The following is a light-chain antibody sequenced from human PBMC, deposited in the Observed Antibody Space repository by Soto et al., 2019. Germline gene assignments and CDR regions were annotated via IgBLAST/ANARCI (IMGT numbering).Light chain of an antibody. CDR1: SSEVGGYNY. CDR3: SSYTGSGAPHYV. Sequence: QSVLTQPASVSGSPGQSITISCTGTSSEVGGYNYVSRYQHHPGKAPKLIIYDVSNRPSGVSNHFSAFKSGNTASLTISGLQAEDEADYYCSSYTGSGAPHYVFGTGTKVTVL. V-gene: IGLV2-14*03. J-gene: IGLJ1*01. CDR2: DVS.